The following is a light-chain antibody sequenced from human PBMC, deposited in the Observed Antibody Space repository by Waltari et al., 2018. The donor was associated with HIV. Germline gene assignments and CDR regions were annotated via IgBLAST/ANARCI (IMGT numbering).Light chain of an antibody. CDR2: DNN. CDR1: GSNMGNNY. V-gene: IGLV1-51*01. J-gene: IGLJ2*01. CDR3: GTWDSSLGAVV. Sequence: QSVLTQPPSVSAAPGQKVTISCSGSGSNMGNNYVSWYQQVPGTAPNVLIYDNNKRPSGILDRFSGSKSGTSATLGITGLQTGDEADYYCGTWDSSLGAVVFGGGTKLTVL.